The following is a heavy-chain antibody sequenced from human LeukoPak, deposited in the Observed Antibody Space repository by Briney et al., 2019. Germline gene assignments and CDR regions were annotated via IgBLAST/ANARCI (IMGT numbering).Heavy chain of an antibody. CDR3: ATVLKDAFDI. CDR2: IIPIFGTA. V-gene: IGHV1-69*13. CDR1: GGTFSSYA. J-gene: IGHJ3*02. Sequence: SVTVSCKASGGTFSSYAISWVRQAPGQGLEWMGGIIPIFGTANYAQKFQGRVTITADESTSTAYMELSSLRSEDTAVYYCATVLKDAFDIWGQGTMVTVSS. D-gene: IGHD2-15*01.